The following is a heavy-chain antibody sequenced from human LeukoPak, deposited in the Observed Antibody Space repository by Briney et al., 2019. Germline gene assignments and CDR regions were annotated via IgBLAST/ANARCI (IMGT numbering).Heavy chain of an antibody. CDR3: ARSGGHDFQY. CDR2: INPNSGAT. J-gene: IGHJ1*01. D-gene: IGHD2-8*02. V-gene: IGHV1-2*02. Sequence: ASVKVSCKASGYTFTGYQMHWVRHAPGQGLEWMGWINPNSGATNYAQKFQGRVTMTRDTSISTVYMELSRLRSDDTAVYYCARSGGHDFQYWGQGTLVTVSS. CDR1: GYTFTGYQ.